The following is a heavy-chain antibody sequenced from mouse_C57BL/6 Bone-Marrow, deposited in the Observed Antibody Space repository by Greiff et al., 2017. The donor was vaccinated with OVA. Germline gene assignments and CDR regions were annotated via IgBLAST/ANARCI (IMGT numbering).Heavy chain of an antibody. CDR3: VRHTVVHAMDY. D-gene: IGHD1-1*01. J-gene: IGHJ4*01. CDR2: IRSKSNNYAT. V-gene: IGHV10-1*01. CDR1: GFSFNTYA. Sequence: EVKVVESGGGLVQPKGSLKLSCAASGFSFNTYAMNWVRQAPGKGLEWVARIRSKSNNYATYYADSVKDRFTISRDDSESMLYLQMNNLKTEDTAMYYCVRHTVVHAMDYWGQGTSVTVSS.